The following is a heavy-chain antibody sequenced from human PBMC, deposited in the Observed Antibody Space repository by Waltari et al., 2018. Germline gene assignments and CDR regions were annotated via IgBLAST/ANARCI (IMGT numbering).Heavy chain of an antibody. Sequence: EVQLLESGGGLVQPGGSLRLSCAASGFTFSSYAMSWVRQAPGKGLEWVSAISGSGGSTYYADSVKGRFTISRDNSKNTLYLQMNSLRAEDTAVYYCARKPDNDYYYGMDVWGQGTTVTVSS. V-gene: IGHV3-23*01. D-gene: IGHD1-20*01. CDR2: ISGSGGST. CDR3: ARKPDNDYYYGMDV. J-gene: IGHJ6*02. CDR1: GFTFSSYA.